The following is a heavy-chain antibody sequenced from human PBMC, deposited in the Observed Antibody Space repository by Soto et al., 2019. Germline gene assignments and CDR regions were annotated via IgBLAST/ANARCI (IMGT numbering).Heavy chain of an antibody. CDR3: ARGPAGNYYYYGMDV. CDR2: INHSGST. V-gene: IGHV4-34*01. J-gene: IGHJ6*02. CDR1: VGSFSGYY. Sequence: AETLSLTCAVYVGSFSGYYWSWIRQPPGKGLEWIGEINHSGSTNYNPSLKSRVTISVDTSKNQFSLKLSSVTAADTAVYYCARGPAGNYYYYGMDVWGQGTTVTVS.